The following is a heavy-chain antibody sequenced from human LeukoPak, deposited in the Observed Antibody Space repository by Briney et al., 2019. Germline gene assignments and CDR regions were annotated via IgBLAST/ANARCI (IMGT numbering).Heavy chain of an antibody. Sequence: GVCLRLSCTASGFTMSDYGMSWVRQAPGKGLEWVSTISSSGDTTFYSDSVKGRFTISRDNSKDTLYLQMNSLSAEDTAVYYCASPRPGTHGLFDPWGQGTLVTVSP. V-gene: IGHV3-23*01. J-gene: IGHJ5*02. CDR1: GFTMSDYG. CDR2: ISSSGDTT. CDR3: ASPRPGTHGLFDP.